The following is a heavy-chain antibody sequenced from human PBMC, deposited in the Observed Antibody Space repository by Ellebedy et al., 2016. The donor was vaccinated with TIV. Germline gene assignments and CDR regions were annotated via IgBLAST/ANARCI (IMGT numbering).Heavy chain of an antibody. CDR1: GGSITTGNYY. J-gene: IGHJ3*02. CDR3: TRRNYYDSGNHQEGASDI. V-gene: IGHV4-31*03. CDR2: IHFVGST. D-gene: IGHD3-10*01. Sequence: SETLSLXXTVSGGSITTGNYYWSWIRQHPGKGLESIGYIHFVGSTYYNPSLKSRVAMSVDTSKNEFSLRLSSVTAADTAVYFCTRRNYYDSGNHQEGASDIWGQGTMVTVTS.